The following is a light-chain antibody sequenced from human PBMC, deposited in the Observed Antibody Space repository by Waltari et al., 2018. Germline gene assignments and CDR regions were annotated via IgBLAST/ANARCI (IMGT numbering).Light chain of an antibody. Sequence: QSALTQPASVSGSPGQSITISCTGTSSDVGAYNYVSWYQQHPGKAPKLMIYEVGNRTSGVSNRCSGSKAGNTASLTISGLQAEDEADYYCSSYTSSSTLVVFGGGTKLTVL. CDR3: SSYTSSSTLVV. J-gene: IGLJ2*01. CDR2: EVG. V-gene: IGLV2-14*01. CDR1: SSDVGAYNY.